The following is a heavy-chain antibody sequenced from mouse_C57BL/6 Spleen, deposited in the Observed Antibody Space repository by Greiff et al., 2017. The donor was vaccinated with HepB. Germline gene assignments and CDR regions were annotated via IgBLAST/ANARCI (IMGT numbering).Heavy chain of an antibody. CDR1: GYTFTSYW. J-gene: IGHJ2*01. CDR2: IYPGSGST. CDR3: ARDRGIYDGYYYFDY. D-gene: IGHD2-3*01. Sequence: QVQLQQPGAELVKPGASVKMSCKASGYTFTSYWITWVKQRPGQGLEWIGDIYPGSGSTNYNEKFKSKATLTVDTSSSTADMQLSSLTSEDSAVYYCARDRGIYDGYYYFDYWGQGTTLTVSS. V-gene: IGHV1-55*01.